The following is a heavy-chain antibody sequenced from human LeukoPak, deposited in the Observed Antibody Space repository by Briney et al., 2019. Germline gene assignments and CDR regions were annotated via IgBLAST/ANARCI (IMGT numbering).Heavy chain of an antibody. J-gene: IGHJ6*03. CDR3: ARVYGSGSYPPPYYYYMDV. Sequence: GASVKVSCKASGYTFTSYGISWVRQAPGQGLEWMGWISAYNGNTNYAQKLQGRVTMTTDTSTSTAYMELRSLRSDDTAVYYCARVYGSGSYPPPYYYYMDVWGKGTTVTVSS. CDR1: GYTFTSYG. V-gene: IGHV1-18*01. D-gene: IGHD3-10*01. CDR2: ISAYNGNT.